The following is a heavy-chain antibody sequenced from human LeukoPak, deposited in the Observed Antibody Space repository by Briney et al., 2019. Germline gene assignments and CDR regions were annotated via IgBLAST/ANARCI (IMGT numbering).Heavy chain of an antibody. CDR2: TIPIFGTA. CDR3: ARVGFGAKGSSSYYYYMDV. V-gene: IGHV1-69*06. D-gene: IGHD3-10*01. Sequence: GASVKVSCKASGGTFSSYAISWVRQAPGQGLEWMGGTIPIFGTANYAQKFQGRVTITADKSTSTAYMELSSLRSEDTAVYYCARVGFGAKGSSSYYYYMDVWGKGTTVTVSS. CDR1: GGTFSSYA. J-gene: IGHJ6*03.